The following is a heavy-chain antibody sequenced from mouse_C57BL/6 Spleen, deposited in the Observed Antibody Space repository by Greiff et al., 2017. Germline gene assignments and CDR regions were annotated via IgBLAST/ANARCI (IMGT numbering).Heavy chain of an antibody. CDR1: GYTFTTYP. CDR2: FHPYNDDT. J-gene: IGHJ3*01. V-gene: IGHV1-47*01. D-gene: IGHD2-2*01. CDR3: ARGGYDEGSWFAY. Sequence: VQLQESGAELVKPGASVKMSCKASGYTFTTYPIEWMKQNHGKSLEWIGNFHPYNDDTKYNEKFKGKATLTVEKSSSTVYLELSRLTSDDSAVYYCARGGYDEGSWFAYWGQGTLVTVSA.